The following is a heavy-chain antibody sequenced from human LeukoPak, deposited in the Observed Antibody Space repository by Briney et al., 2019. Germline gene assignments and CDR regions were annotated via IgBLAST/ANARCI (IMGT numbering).Heavy chain of an antibody. D-gene: IGHD6-19*01. Sequence: GGSLRLSCAASGFTFSAYDIHWVRQASGKALEWVSGITKVGDTHYPDSVKGRFTISRENAKNSLYLQLNNLRAGDTAVYYCARVLRDSGGWYHFDYWGQGTLVTVSS. CDR3: ARVLRDSGGWYHFDY. CDR1: GFTFSAYD. CDR2: ITKVGDT. J-gene: IGHJ4*02. V-gene: IGHV3-13*01.